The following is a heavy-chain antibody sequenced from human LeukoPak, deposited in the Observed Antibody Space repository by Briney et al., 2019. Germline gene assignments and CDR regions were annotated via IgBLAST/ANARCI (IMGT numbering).Heavy chain of an antibody. CDR2: IYYSGST. Sequence: SETLSLTCTVSGGSISSYYWSWIRQPPGKGLEWIGYIYYSGSTNYNPSLKSRVTISVDTSKNQFSLKLSSATAADTAVYYCAGVKTYYYDSSGYYAYWGQGTLVTVSS. CDR1: GGSISSYY. CDR3: AGVKTYYYDSSGYYAY. J-gene: IGHJ4*02. D-gene: IGHD3-22*01. V-gene: IGHV4-59*01.